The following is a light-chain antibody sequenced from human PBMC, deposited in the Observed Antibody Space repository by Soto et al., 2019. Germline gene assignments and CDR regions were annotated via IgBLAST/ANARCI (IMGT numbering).Light chain of an antibody. CDR1: QSISNY. CDR3: QQSYSTPPWT. V-gene: IGKV1-39*01. Sequence: DIQLTQSPPSLSASVGDRVTLTCRASQSISNYLNWYQQKPGKAPKLLIYAASNLQSGVPSRFSGSGSGTDFTLTISSLQPEDFATYFCQQSYSTPPWTFGQGTKVDIK. CDR2: AAS. J-gene: IGKJ1*01.